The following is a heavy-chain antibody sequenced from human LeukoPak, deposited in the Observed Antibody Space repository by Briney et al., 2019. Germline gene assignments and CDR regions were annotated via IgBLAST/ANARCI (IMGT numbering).Heavy chain of an antibody. J-gene: IGHJ4*02. V-gene: IGHV3-48*03. CDR2: ISSSDSTI. CDR3: AREMDYYDSRPIDY. CDR1: GFSLSSYA. Sequence: GGSLRLSCAASGFSLSSYAMSWVRQAPGKGLEWVSYISSSDSTIYYADSVKGRFTISRDNAKNSLYLQMNSLRAEDTAVYYCAREMDYYDSRPIDYWGQGTLVTVSS. D-gene: IGHD3-22*01.